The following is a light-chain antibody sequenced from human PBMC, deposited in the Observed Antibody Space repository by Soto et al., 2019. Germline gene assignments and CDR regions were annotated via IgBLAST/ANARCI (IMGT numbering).Light chain of an antibody. Sequence: EIVLTQSPGTLSLSPGERATLSCRASQSVSSTNLAWYQQKPGQAPRLLIYGASSRATGIPDRFSGGGSGTDFTLTISRLEPEEFAVYYCQQYSTSTWTFGQGTKVEIK. J-gene: IGKJ1*01. V-gene: IGKV3-20*01. CDR2: GAS. CDR1: QSVSSTN. CDR3: QQYSTSTWT.